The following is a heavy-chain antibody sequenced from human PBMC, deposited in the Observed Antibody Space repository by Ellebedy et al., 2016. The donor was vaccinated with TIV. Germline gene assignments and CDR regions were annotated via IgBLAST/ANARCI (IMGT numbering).Heavy chain of an antibody. CDR3: ARDSGGYRGTYYATRYNLDS. D-gene: IGHD1-26*01. V-gene: IGHV3-43*01. CDR1: GFTFDDYT. CDR2: ISWDGGSK. Sequence: PGGSLRLSCAASGFTFDDYTMYWVRQPPGKGLEWVSLISWDGGSKYYADSMKGRVTVSRDNSKNCLYLQMTSLKTEDTAVYYCARDSGGYRGTYYATRYNLDSWGQGTLVTVSS. J-gene: IGHJ4*02.